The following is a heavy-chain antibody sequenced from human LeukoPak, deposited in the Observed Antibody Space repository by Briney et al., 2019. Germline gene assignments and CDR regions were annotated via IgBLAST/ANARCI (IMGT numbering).Heavy chain of an antibody. Sequence: GGSLRLSCAASGFTFSSYAMGWVRQAPGEGLEWVSSISGSGGSTYYADSVKGRFTISRDNSMNTLSLQINSLRAEDTAVYYCAKDGRGVDYFDYWGQGTLVTVSS. V-gene: IGHV3-23*01. D-gene: IGHD2-8*01. CDR1: GFTFSSYA. CDR3: AKDGRGVDYFDY. CDR2: ISGSGGST. J-gene: IGHJ4*02.